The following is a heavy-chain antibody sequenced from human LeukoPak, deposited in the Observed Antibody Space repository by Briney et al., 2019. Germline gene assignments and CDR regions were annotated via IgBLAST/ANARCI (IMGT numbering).Heavy chain of an antibody. CDR1: GFTFSSYE. Sequence: GGSLRLSCAASGFTFSSYEMNWVRQAPGKGLEWVAFIRYDGSNKYYADSVKGRFTISRDNSKNTLYLQMNSLRAEDTAVYYCAKGGYSKSEWFDPWGQGTLVTVSS. D-gene: IGHD6-13*01. J-gene: IGHJ5*02. V-gene: IGHV3-30*02. CDR2: IRYDGSNK. CDR3: AKGGYSKSEWFDP.